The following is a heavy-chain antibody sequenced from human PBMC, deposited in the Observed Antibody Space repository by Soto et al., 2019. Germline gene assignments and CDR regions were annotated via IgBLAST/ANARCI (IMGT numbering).Heavy chain of an antibody. J-gene: IGHJ4*02. V-gene: IGHV4-59*02. D-gene: IGHD1-26*01. CDR3: ARGGGRYSSPQDFDY. Sequence: QVQLQESGPGLVKPSETLSLTCTVSGASVSSYYWCWIRQPPGKGLEWIGCIRYSGSTNYNPSLKSRVTVXXDXSXXQFSLKLSSVTAADTAVYYCARGGGRYSSPQDFDYWGQGTLVTVST. CDR1: GASVSSYY. CDR2: IRYSGST.